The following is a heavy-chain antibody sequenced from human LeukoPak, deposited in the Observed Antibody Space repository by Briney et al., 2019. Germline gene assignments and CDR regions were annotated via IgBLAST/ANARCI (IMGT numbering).Heavy chain of an antibody. CDR1: GFTFSSYS. CDR2: IYYSGST. Sequence: LRLSCAASGFTFSSYSMNWVRQHPGKGLEWIGYIYYSGSTYYNPSLKSRVTISVDTSKNQFSLKLSSVTAADTAVYYCARENLYYGSGSHRYFDYWGQGTLVTVSS. V-gene: IGHV4-31*02. D-gene: IGHD3-10*01. J-gene: IGHJ4*02. CDR3: ARENLYYGSGSHRYFDY.